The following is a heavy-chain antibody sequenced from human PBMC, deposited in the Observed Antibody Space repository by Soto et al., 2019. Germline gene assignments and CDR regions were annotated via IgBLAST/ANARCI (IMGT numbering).Heavy chain of an antibody. Sequence: EVQLLESGGGLVQPGGSLRLSCAASGFTFSSYAMTWVRQAPGKGLQWVSAISGSGGSTYYADSVKGRFTISRDNSKNTLYLQMNSLRAEDTAVYYCAKTYDSSGFHYLGGWNYWGQGTLITVSS. D-gene: IGHD3-22*01. J-gene: IGHJ4*02. CDR1: GFTFSSYA. CDR2: ISGSGGST. CDR3: AKTYDSSGFHYLGGWNY. V-gene: IGHV3-23*01.